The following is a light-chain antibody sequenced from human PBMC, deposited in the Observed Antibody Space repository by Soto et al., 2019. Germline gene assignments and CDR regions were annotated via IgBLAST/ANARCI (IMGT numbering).Light chain of an antibody. CDR2: GAS. V-gene: IGKV3-15*01. Sequence: EIVRPQSPATLSVSPGARATLSCRVSQSVSSNLAWYQQKPGQAPRLLIYGASTRATGIPARFSGSGSGTEFTLTISSLQSEDFAIYYCQQYKNWPWTFGQGTKVDI. CDR1: QSVSSN. J-gene: IGKJ1*01. CDR3: QQYKNWPWT.